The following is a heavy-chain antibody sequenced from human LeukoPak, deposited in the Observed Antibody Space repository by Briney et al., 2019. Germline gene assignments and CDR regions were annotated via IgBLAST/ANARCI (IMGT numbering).Heavy chain of an antibody. CDR1: GYTFTGYY. Sequence: ASVKVSCKASGYTFTGYYMHWVRQAPGQGLEWMGWINPNSGGTNYAQKFQGRVTMTRDTSISTAYMELSRLRSDDTAVYYCARGYYDILTGDYQEDYFDYWGQGTLVTVSS. V-gene: IGHV1-2*02. J-gene: IGHJ4*02. CDR2: INPNSGGT. CDR3: ARGYYDILTGDYQEDYFDY. D-gene: IGHD3-9*01.